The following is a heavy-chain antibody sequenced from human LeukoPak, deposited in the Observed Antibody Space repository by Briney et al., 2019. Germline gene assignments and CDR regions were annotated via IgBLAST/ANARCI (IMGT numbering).Heavy chain of an antibody. CDR3: ARHLRRRGHKFDY. CDR2: TYYRSKWYN. Sequence: SQTLSLTCAISGDSVSSNSAAWNWIRQSPSRGLEWLGRTYYRSKWYNDYAVSVKSRITINPDTSKNQFSLKLSSVTAADTAVYYCARHLRRRGHKFDYWGQGTLVTVSS. J-gene: IGHJ4*02. D-gene: IGHD3-10*01. V-gene: IGHV6-1*01. CDR1: GDSVSSNSAA.